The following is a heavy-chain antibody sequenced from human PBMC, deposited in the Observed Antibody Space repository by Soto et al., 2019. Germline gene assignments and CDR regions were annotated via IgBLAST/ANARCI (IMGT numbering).Heavy chain of an antibody. J-gene: IGHJ3*02. CDR2: ISYDGSNK. D-gene: IGHD1-26*01. CDR3: AKAKWELLNDALDI. CDR1: GFTFSSYG. Sequence: QVQLVESGGGVVQPGRSLRLSCAASGFTFSSYGMHWVRQAPGKGLEWVAVISYDGSNKYYADSVKGRFTISRDNSRNPLYLQMNSLRAEDTAVYYCAKAKWELLNDALDIWGQGTMVTVSS. V-gene: IGHV3-30*18.